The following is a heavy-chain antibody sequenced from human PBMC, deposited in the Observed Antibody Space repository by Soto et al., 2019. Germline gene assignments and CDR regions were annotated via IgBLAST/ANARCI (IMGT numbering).Heavy chain of an antibody. J-gene: IGHJ3*02. D-gene: IGHD2-21*01. Sequence: GGSLRLSCAASGFTFSSYSMNWVRQAPGKGLEWVSYISSSSSTIYYADSVKGRFTISRDNAKNSLYLQMNSLRAEDTAVYYCARGVITLAQDAFDIWGQGTMVTVS. V-gene: IGHV3-48*01. CDR3: ARGVITLAQDAFDI. CDR1: GFTFSSYS. CDR2: ISSSSSTI.